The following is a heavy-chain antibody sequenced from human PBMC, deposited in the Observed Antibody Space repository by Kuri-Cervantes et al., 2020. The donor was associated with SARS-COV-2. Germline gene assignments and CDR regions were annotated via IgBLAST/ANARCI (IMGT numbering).Heavy chain of an antibody. CDR3: AKEYYDFWGGYYYYYMDV. V-gene: IGHV3-30*18. CDR2: ISYDGNNK. Sequence: GESLKISCAASGFTFSSYGMHWVRQAPGKGLEWVTVISYDGNNKYYADPVKGRFTISRDNSKNTLYLQMNSLRAEDTAVYYCAKEYYDFWGGYYYYYMDVWGKGTTVTVSS. J-gene: IGHJ6*03. D-gene: IGHD3-3*01. CDR1: GFTFSSYG.